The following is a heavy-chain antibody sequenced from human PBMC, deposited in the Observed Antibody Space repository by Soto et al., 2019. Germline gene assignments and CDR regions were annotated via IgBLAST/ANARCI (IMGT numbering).Heavy chain of an antibody. D-gene: IGHD6-19*01. V-gene: IGHV4-4*02. CDR3: ARSAGWYAVHS. J-gene: IGHJ4*02. CDR2: VFHTGTT. CDR1: GDSVSSPYY. Sequence: QVQLQESGPGLVKPSGTLSLTCGVSGDSVSSPYYWCWVRQPPGKGLEWIGEVFHTGTTSYNPSLSSRVTISMDKSINQFSLDLSSVTAADTAVYYCARSAGWYAVHSWGPGTLVIV.